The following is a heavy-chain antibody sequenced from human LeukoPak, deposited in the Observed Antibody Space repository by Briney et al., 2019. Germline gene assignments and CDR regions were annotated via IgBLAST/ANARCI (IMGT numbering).Heavy chain of an antibody. CDR2: ISYDGSNK. CDR1: GFTFSSYA. J-gene: IGHJ4*02. V-gene: IGHV3-30-3*01. D-gene: IGHD3-16*01. CDR3: ARAGRLGELFRTPFDY. Sequence: GGSLRLSCAASGFTFSSYAMHWVRQAPGKGLEWVAVISYDGSNKYYADSVKGRFTISRDNSKNTLYLQMNSLRAEDTAVYYCARAGRLGELFRTPFDYWGQGTLVTVSS.